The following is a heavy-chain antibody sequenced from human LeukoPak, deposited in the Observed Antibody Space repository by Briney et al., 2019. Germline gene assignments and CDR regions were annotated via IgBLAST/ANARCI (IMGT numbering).Heavy chain of an antibody. Sequence: ASVKVSCKASGYTFTSYDINWVRQATGQGLEWMGWMNPNSGNTGYAQKFQGRVTITRNTSISTAYMELSSLRSEDTAVYYCAREILYYDSSGSDYFDYWGQGTLVTVSS. CDR1: GYTFTSYD. V-gene: IGHV1-8*03. CDR2: MNPNSGNT. J-gene: IGHJ4*02. CDR3: AREILYYDSSGSDYFDY. D-gene: IGHD3-22*01.